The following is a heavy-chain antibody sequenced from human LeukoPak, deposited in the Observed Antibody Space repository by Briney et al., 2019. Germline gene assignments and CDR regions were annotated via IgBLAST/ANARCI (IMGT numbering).Heavy chain of an antibody. CDR1: GFTFSTYW. CDR3: ARRSLNWGNAFDI. D-gene: IGHD7-27*01. CDR2: IKQDGNEK. J-gene: IGHJ3*02. Sequence: GGSLRLSCAASGFTFSTYWMSWVRQAPGKGLEWVANIKQDGNEKYYVDSVKGRFTISRDNAKNSLYLQMNSPRAEDTAVYYCARRSLNWGNAFDIWGQGTMVTVSS. V-gene: IGHV3-7*05.